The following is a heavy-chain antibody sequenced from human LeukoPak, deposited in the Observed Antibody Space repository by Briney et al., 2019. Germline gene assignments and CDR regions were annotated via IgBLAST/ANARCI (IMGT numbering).Heavy chain of an antibody. CDR2: ISSSGSTI. Sequence: NPGGSLRLSCAASGFTFSDYYMSWIRQAPGKGLEWVSYISSSGSTIYYADSVEGRFTISRDNAKNSLYLQMSRLRAEDTAVYYCARVWMATISWGQGTLVTVSS. V-gene: IGHV3-11*01. CDR1: GFTFSDYY. CDR3: ARVWMATIS. J-gene: IGHJ4*02. D-gene: IGHD5-24*01.